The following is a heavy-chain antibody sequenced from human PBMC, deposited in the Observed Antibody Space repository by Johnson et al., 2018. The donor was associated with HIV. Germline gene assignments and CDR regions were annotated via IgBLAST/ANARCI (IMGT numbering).Heavy chain of an antibody. J-gene: IGHJ3*01. Sequence: VQLVESGGGVVQPGGSLRLSCAASGFTFSSYAMSWVRQAPGKGLEWVSAISGSGGSTYYADSVRGRFIISRDNSKNTLYLQMSSLKVEDTALYYCARDGESQQLPLGDALDVWGRGTMVIVSS. CDR2: ISGSGGST. V-gene: IGHV3-23*04. CDR3: ARDGESQQLPLGDALDV. CDR1: GFTFSSYA. D-gene: IGHD6-13*01.